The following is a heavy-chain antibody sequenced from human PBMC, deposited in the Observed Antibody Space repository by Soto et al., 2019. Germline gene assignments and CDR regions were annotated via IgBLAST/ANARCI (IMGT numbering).Heavy chain of an antibody. D-gene: IGHD3-10*02. Sequence: QVQLVESGGGVVQPGRSLTLSCAASGFTFSRFSMHWVRQAPGNGLAWVAVISYDGSNTHYAESVKGRFNISRDDSQNTVFLQMNNLRGEDSAVYYCARDHGMFLSYYYYGMDVWGQGHTASVSS. V-gene: IGHV3-30-3*01. J-gene: IGHJ6*02. CDR1: GFTFSRFS. CDR2: ISYDGSNT. CDR3: ARDHGMFLSYYYYGMDV.